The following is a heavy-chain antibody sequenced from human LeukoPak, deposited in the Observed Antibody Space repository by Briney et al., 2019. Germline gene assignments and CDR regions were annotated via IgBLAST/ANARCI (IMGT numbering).Heavy chain of an antibody. V-gene: IGHV3-53*01. D-gene: IGHD1-26*01. CDR3: AIAQSWDELFDS. Sequence: GGSLRLSCAASGTAVIGNYMSWVRQPPGKGLEWVSFISINTDTFYADSVRGRFTISRDNSKNTLFLQMNSLRDEDSAVYYCAIAQSWDELFDSWGQGTLVTVSS. CDR2: ISINTDT. CDR1: GTAVIGNY. J-gene: IGHJ4*02.